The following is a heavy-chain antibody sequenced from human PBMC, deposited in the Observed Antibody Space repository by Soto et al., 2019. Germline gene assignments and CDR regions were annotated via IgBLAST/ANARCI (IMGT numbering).Heavy chain of an antibody. D-gene: IGHD5-18*01. CDR1: GFTFSSYG. CDR2: IWYDGSNK. V-gene: IGHV3-33*01. J-gene: IGHJ4*02. CDR3: ARDKGYSYGYALDY. Sequence: QVQLVESGGGLVQPGRSLRLSCAASGFTFSSYGMHWVRQAPGKGLEWVAVIWYDGSNKYYADSVKGRFTISRDNSKNTLYLQMNSLRAEDTAVYYCARDKGYSYGYALDYWGQGTLVTVSS.